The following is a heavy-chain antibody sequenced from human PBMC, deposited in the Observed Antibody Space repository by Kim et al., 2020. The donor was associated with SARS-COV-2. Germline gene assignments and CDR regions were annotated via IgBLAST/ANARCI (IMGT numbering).Heavy chain of an antibody. V-gene: IGHV5-10-1*01. Sequence: GESLKISCKGSGYSFTSYWISWVRQMPGKGLEWVGRIDPSDSYTNYSPSFQGHVTISADKSISTAYLQWSSLKASDTAMYYCAREAGAGAGTYYYYGMDVWGQGTTVTVSS. CDR3: AREAGAGAGTYYYYGMDV. D-gene: IGHD6-13*01. CDR2: IDPSDSYT. J-gene: IGHJ6*02. CDR1: GYSFTSYW.